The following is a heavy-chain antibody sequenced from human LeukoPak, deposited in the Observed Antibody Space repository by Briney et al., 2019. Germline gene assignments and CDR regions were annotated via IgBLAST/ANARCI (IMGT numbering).Heavy chain of an antibody. V-gene: IGHV4-39*07. Sequence: SETLSLTCTVSGGSISSSSYYWGWIRQPPGKGLEWIGSIYYSGSTYYNPSLKSRVTISVDTSKNQFSLKLSSVTAADTAVYYCARGGITVAGTLNYFDYWGQGTLVTVSS. CDR1: GGSISSSSYY. J-gene: IGHJ4*02. D-gene: IGHD6-19*01. CDR2: IYYSGST. CDR3: ARGGITVAGTLNYFDY.